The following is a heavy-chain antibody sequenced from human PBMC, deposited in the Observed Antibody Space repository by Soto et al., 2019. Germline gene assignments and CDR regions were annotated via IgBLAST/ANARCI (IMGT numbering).Heavy chain of an antibody. J-gene: IGHJ4*02. Sequence: GGSLRLSCAASGFTFSSYGMHWVRQAPGKGLEWVAVISYDGSNKYYADSVKGRFTISRDNSKNTLYLQMNSLRAEDTAVYYCAKVGMYSSSWYDYWGQGTLVTVSS. D-gene: IGHD6-13*01. CDR2: ISYDGSNK. CDR1: GFTFSSYG. CDR3: AKVGMYSSSWYDY. V-gene: IGHV3-30*18.